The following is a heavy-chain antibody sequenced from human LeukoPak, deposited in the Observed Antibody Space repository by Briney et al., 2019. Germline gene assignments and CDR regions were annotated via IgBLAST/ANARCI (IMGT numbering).Heavy chain of an antibody. CDR3: AMGGAFFNY. CDR2: IKQDGREN. V-gene: IGHV3-7*04. J-gene: IGHJ4*02. D-gene: IGHD3-3*02. CDR1: GFTFSNYW. Sequence: PGESLRLSCAASGFTFSNYWMSWVRQAPGKGLEWVANIKQDGRENYYVDSVKGRFTISRDNAKNSLYLQMNSLRVEDTAVYYCAMGGAFFNYWGQGILVTVSS.